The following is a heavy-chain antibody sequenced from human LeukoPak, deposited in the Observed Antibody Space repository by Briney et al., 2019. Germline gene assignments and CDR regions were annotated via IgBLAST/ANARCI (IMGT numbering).Heavy chain of an antibody. V-gene: IGHV3-7*01. D-gene: IGHD1-7*01. J-gene: IGHJ6*03. CDR1: GFTFSSYG. Sequence: GGSLRLSCAASGFTFSSYGMSWVRQAPGKGLEWVANIKQDGSEKYYVDSVKGRFTISRDNAKNSLYLQMNSLRAEDTAVYYCARDKGNWNYVRANYYYYYYMDVWGKGTTVTVSS. CDR3: ARDKGNWNYVRANYYYYYYMDV. CDR2: IKQDGSEK.